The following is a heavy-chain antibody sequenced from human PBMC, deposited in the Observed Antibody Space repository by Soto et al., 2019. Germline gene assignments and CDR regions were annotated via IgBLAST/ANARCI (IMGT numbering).Heavy chain of an antibody. V-gene: IGHV1-69*04. CDR2: IIPILGIA. D-gene: IGHD2-15*01. Sequence: ASVKVSCKASGGTFSSYTISWVRQAPGQGLEWMGRIIPILGIANYAQKFQGRVTITADKSTSTAYMELSSLRSEDTAVYYCARDLYCSGGSCYYYFDYWGQGTLVTVSS. CDR1: GGTFSSYT. CDR3: ARDLYCSGGSCYYYFDY. J-gene: IGHJ4*02.